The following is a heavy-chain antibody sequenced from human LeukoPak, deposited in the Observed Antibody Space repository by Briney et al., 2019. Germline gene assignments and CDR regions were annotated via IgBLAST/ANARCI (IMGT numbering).Heavy chain of an antibody. D-gene: IGHD2-15*01. V-gene: IGHV3-53*04. Sequence: GGSLRLSCAASGFTVSSNYMSWDRQAPGKGLEWVSVIYSGGSTYYADSVKGGFTISRHNSKNTLNLQMNSLGAEATAVYYCARGGGSNWFDPWGQGTLVTVPS. CDR1: GFTVSSNY. J-gene: IGHJ5*02. CDR3: ARGGGSNWFDP. CDR2: IYSGGST.